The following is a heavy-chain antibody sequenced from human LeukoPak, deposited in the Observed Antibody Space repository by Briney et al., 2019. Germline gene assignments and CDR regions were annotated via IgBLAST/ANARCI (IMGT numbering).Heavy chain of an antibody. CDR2: IYYSGST. CDR3: EREDGSSTSLGGMDV. V-gene: IGHV4-39*02. CDR1: GGSISSSSYY. D-gene: IGHD2-2*01. J-gene: IGHJ6*02. Sequence: PSETLSLTCTVSGGSISSSSYYWGWIRQPPGKGLEWIGSIYYSGSTYYNPSLKSRVTISVDTSKNQFSLKLSSVTAADTAVYYCEREDGSSTSLGGMDVWGQGTTVTVSS.